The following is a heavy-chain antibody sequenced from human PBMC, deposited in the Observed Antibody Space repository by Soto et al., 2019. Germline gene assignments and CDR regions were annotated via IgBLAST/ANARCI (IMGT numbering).Heavy chain of an antibody. CDR1: GFTFSSYG. V-gene: IGHV3-33*01. Sequence: HPGGSLRLSCAASGFTFSSYGMHWVRQAPGKGLEWVAVIWYDGSNKYYADSVKGRFTISRDNSKNTLYLQMNSLRAEDTAVYYCARDGSGRPRYYYYYGMDVWGQGTTVTVSS. CDR2: IWYDGSNK. D-gene: IGHD6-19*01. CDR3: ARDGSGRPRYYYYYGMDV. J-gene: IGHJ6*02.